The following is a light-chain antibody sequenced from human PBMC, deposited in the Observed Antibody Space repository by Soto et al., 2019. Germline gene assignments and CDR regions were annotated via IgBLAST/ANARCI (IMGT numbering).Light chain of an antibody. J-gene: IGKJ4*01. CDR2: DAY. CDR3: QQYGSSQLT. CDR1: QSFRGL. Sequence: EVVLTQSPVTLSLSPGERATLSCRASQSFRGLLAWYQQKPGQAPRLLIYDAYNRATGIPPRFSGSGSGTDFTLTISSLEPEDSAVYYCQQYGSSQLTFGGGTKVEIK. V-gene: IGKV3-11*01.